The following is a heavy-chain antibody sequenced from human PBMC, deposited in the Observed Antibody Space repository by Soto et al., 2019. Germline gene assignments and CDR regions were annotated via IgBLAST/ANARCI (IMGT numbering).Heavy chain of an antibody. CDR1: GFTFRIYS. CDR3: ARADTFGTKGGSFDI. J-gene: IGHJ3*02. D-gene: IGHD3-16*01. CDR2: MWYVGTNK. Sequence: PGGSLRLSCAASGFTFRIYSMHWVRQSPGKGLEWVAVMWYVGTNKYYGESVKGRFTISRDNSENTLYLQMNSLRVEDTAVYYCARADTFGTKGGSFDIWGHGTLVTVSS. V-gene: IGHV3-33*01.